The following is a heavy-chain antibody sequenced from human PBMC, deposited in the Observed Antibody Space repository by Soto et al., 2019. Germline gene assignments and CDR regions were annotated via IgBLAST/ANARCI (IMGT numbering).Heavy chain of an antibody. CDR2: IYWDDDT. CDR1: GFSLITDGVG. V-gene: IGHV2-5*02. Sequence: QITLKEAGPTLVKPTQTLTLTCSFSGFSLITDGVGVGWIRQPQGKALEWLALIYWDDDTGYSTSLRSRLTITKDTSRNQVVLTMTNMDPADTATYYCAHTMAPRIFDSWGQGTLVTVSS. CDR3: AHTMAPRIFDS. J-gene: IGHJ4*02.